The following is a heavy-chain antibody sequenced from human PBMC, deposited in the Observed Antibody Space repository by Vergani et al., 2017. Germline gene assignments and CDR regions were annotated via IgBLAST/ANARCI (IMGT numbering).Heavy chain of an antibody. D-gene: IGHD3-10*01. J-gene: IGHJ4*02. CDR3: ARRGLHGSGTKYNVEGYFDS. Sequence: QVQVQESGPGLVKPSETLSLTCTVSGYSMRSDDFWGWVRQSPGKGLEWVATISHSGTGFYNPSLNNRGTILIAASQNQFSLKLISVTAADTAVYYCARRGLHGSGTKYNVEGYFDSWGQGILVTVSS. CDR1: GYSMRSDDF. CDR2: ISHSGTG. V-gene: IGHV4-38-2*02.